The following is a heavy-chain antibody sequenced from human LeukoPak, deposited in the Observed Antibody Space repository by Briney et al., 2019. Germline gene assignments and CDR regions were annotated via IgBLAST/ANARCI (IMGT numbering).Heavy chain of an antibody. CDR3: ARDYVSRSGHTTY. CDR2: IKQDGSEK. J-gene: IGHJ4*02. CDR1: GFTVSSSY. V-gene: IGHV3-7*01. D-gene: IGHD3-16*01. Sequence: PGGSLRLSCAASGFTVSSSYMSWVRQAPGKGLEWVANIKQDGSEKYYVDSVKGRFTISRDNAKNSLYLQMNSLRADDTAVYYCARDYVSRSGHTTYWGQGTLVTVSS.